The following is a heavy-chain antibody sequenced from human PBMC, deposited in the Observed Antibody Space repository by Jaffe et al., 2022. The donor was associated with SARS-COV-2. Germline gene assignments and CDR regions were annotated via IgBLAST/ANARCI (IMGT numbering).Heavy chain of an antibody. CDR1: GGSITNYY. Sequence: QVQLQESGPGLVKPSETLSLTCTVSGGSITNYYWSWIRQAPGKGLEWVGYISYSGSTNYNPSLKSRVTISVDTSKTQFSLRLTSVTAADTAVYYCARVGGTQVFWNTFYTFDYWGQGILVTVSS. J-gene: IGHJ4*02. D-gene: IGHD3-3*01. CDR2: ISYSGST. V-gene: IGHV4-59*01. CDR3: ARVGGTQVFWNTFYTFDY.